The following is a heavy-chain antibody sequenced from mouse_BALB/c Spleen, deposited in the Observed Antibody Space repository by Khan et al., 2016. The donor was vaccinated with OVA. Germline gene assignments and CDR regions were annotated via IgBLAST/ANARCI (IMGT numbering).Heavy chain of an antibody. J-gene: IGHJ2*01. CDR2: IYPGTDNS. V-gene: IGHV1-76*01. CDR1: GYIFTSYW. CDR3: AREYALYHFDH. Sequence: QVQLKQSGAELVRPGASVKLSCKTSGYIFTSYWIHWVKQRSGQGLEWIARIYPGTDNSYYNEKFKDKATLTADKSSSTAYMQLSSLKSEDSDVYSGAREYALYHFDHWGQGTTLTVSS. D-gene: IGHD2-10*02.